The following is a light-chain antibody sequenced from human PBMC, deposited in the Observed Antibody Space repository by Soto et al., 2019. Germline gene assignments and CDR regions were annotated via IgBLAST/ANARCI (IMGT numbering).Light chain of an antibody. CDR2: NDN. J-gene: IGLJ2*01. CDR1: SSNIGPNT. V-gene: IGLV1-44*01. Sequence: QSVLTQSPSASETAGQRVTISCSGSSSNIGPNTVNWYQQLPGTDPQLLIYNDNQRPSGVPDRFSGSKSGTSASLAISGLQSEDEAVYYCAARDNRLGAPVFGGGTQLTVL. CDR3: AARDNRLGAPV.